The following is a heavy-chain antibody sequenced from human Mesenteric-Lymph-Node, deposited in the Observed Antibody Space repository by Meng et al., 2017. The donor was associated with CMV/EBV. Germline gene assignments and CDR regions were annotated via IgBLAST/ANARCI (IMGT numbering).Heavy chain of an antibody. CDR3: AKDSSTWYNYAMDV. D-gene: IGHD6-13*01. J-gene: IGHJ6*02. CDR1: GFTFSNSD. V-gene: IGHV3-23*01. Sequence: GGSLRLSCAASGFTFSNSDMNWVRQAPGKGLEWVSGISLGGDTTYYIDSVKGRFTISRDNSKHTLHLQMNSLRAEDTVVYYCAKDSSTWYNYAMDVWGQGTTVTVSS. CDR2: ISLGGDTT.